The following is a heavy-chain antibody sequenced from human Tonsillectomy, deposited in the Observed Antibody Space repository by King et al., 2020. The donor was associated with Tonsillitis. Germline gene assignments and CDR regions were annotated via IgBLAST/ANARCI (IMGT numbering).Heavy chain of an antibody. V-gene: IGHV1-2*02. CDR1: GYTFTGYY. CDR3: ARYYRFDWLLGYFDY. D-gene: IGHD3-9*01. J-gene: IGHJ4*02. Sequence: QLVQSGAEVKKPGASVKVSCKASGYTFTGYYMHWVRQAPGQGLEWMGWINPNSGGTNYAQKFQGRVTMTRDTSISTAYMELSRLRSDDTAVYYCARYYRFDWLLGYFDYWGQGTLVTVSS. CDR2: INPNSGGT.